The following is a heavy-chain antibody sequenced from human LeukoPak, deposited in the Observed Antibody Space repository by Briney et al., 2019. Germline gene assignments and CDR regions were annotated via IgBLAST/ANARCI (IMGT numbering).Heavy chain of an antibody. J-gene: IGHJ4*02. CDR2: INPNSGGT. D-gene: IGHD3-22*01. CDR3: ARDPNYDSSGYYGN. CDR1: GYTFTGYY. V-gene: IGHV1-2*02. Sequence: EASVKVSCKASGYTFTGYYMHWVRQAPGQGLEWMGWINPNSGGTNYAQKFQGRVTMTRDTSISTAYMELSRLRSDDTAVYYCARDPNYDSSGYYGNWGQGTLVTVSS.